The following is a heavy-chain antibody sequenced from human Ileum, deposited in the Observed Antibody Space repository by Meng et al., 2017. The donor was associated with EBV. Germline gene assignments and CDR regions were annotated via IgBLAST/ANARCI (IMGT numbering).Heavy chain of an antibody. Sequence: DQLLQSWAEVKKPGASVKVYGKVSGKTFTNNAIHWVRQAPGQGLEWMGWINPRNGNTEYSQKFQDRVTIPRDTSASTAYMELSSPTSEDMAVYFCAVEVIFGGVPFDDWGQGTLVTVSS. J-gene: IGHJ4*02. V-gene: IGHV1-3*01. CDR1: GKTFTNNA. CDR3: AVEVIFGGVPFDD. D-gene: IGHD2-8*02. CDR2: INPRNGNT.